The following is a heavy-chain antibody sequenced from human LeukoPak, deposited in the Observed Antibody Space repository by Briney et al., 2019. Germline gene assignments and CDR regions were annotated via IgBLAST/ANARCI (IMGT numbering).Heavy chain of an antibody. CDR3: ARHQHSSGWYGNWFDP. Sequence: ASVKVSCKASGYTFTSYGISWVRQAPGQGLEWMGWISAYNGNTNYAQKLQGRVTMTTDTSTSTAYMELRSLRSDDTAVYYCARHQHSSGWYGNWFDPWGQGTLVTVSS. J-gene: IGHJ5*02. D-gene: IGHD6-19*01. CDR1: GYTFTSYG. V-gene: IGHV1-18*01. CDR2: ISAYNGNT.